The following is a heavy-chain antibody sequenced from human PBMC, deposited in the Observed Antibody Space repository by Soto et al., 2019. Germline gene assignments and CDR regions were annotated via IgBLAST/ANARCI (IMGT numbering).Heavy chain of an antibody. Sequence: QVQLVESGGGVVQPGRSLRLSCVASEFTFSNYGMHWVHQGLGKGLEWVAVISYDGSDKYYADSVKGRFTISRDNSKNTLYLQMYSLRAEDTGVYYCAKDVKKAELDYYLDYWGQGTLVTVSS. V-gene: IGHV3-30*18. CDR2: ISYDGSDK. D-gene: IGHD1-26*01. CDR1: EFTFSNYG. CDR3: AKDVKKAELDYYLDY. J-gene: IGHJ4*02.